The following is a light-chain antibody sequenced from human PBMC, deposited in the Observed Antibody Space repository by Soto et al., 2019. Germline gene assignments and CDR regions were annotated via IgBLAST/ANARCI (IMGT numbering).Light chain of an antibody. CDR2: AAS. CDR1: QSISTNY. CDR3: QQYGRT. J-gene: IGKJ5*01. V-gene: IGKV3-20*01. Sequence: EIVLTQSPGTLSLSPGVSATLSCRASQSISTNYLAWYQQKPGQAPRLLLYAASNRFTGIPDRFSGSGSGTDFTLTISRLEPEDFALYYCQQYGRTFGQGTRLEIK.